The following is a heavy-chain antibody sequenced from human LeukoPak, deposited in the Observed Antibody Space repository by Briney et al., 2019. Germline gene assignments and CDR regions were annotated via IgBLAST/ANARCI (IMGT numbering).Heavy chain of an antibody. CDR1: AGSISSGSYY. Sequence: SQTLSLTCIVSAGSISSGSYYWSWIRQPAGKELEWIGRIYTFGNTKYNPSLKSRVTISVDTAKNQFSLKLSSVTAADTALYYRARVGLSSSSCYLDYMDVWGKGTTVTVSS. J-gene: IGHJ6*03. V-gene: IGHV4-61*02. CDR2: IYTFGNT. CDR3: ARVGLSSSSCYLDYMDV. D-gene: IGHD2-2*01.